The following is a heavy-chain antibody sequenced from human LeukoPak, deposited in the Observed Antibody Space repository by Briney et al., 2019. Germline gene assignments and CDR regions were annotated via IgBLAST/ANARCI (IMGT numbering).Heavy chain of an antibody. Sequence: ASVKVSCKASGYTFTGYYMHWVRQAPGQGLEWMGWINPNSGGTNYAQKFQGRVTMTRDTSISAAYMELSRLRSDDTAVYYCARGAGLLAAIDYWGQGTLVTVSS. CDR3: ARGAGLLAAIDY. J-gene: IGHJ4*02. V-gene: IGHV1-2*02. CDR1: GYTFTGYY. D-gene: IGHD6-19*01. CDR2: INPNSGGT.